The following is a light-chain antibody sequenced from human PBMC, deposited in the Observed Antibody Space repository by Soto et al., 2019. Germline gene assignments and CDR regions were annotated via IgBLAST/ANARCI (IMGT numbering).Light chain of an antibody. J-gene: IGLJ2*01. Sequence: QSALTQPRSVSGSPGQSVTISCTGTSSDVGGYNYVSWYQQHPGKAPKLMIYDVSKRPSGVPDRSSGSKSGNTASLTISGLQAEDEADYYCCSYAGSYTFGVVFGGGTKVTVL. CDR1: SSDVGGYNY. CDR2: DVS. V-gene: IGLV2-11*01. CDR3: CSYAGSYTFGVV.